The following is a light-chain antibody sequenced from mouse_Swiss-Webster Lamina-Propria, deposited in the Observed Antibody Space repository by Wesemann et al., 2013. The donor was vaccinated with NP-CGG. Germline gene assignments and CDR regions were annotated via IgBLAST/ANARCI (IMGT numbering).Light chain of an antibody. Sequence: DIVLTQSPATLSVTPGDSVSLSCRASQSISDYLHWYQQKSHESPRLLIKYASQSIPGIPSRFSGSGSGSDFTLSINSVEPEDVGVYYCQNGHSFPPTFGAGTKLELK. V-gene: IGKV5-39*01. CDR3: QNGHSFPPT. J-gene: IGKJ5*01. CDR1: QSISDY. CDR2: YAS.